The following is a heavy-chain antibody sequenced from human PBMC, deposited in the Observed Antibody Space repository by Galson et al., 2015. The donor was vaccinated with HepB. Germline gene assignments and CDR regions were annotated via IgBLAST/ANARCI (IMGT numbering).Heavy chain of an antibody. CDR2: ISAYNGDT. Sequence: SVKVSCKASGYIFSHHGISWVRQAPGQGLEWMGWISAYNGDTNYQQKFQGRVTMTTDTSTSTAYMGLRSLTSDDTAVYYCARDPSNTSGRWVYLDYWGQGTLVTVSS. J-gene: IGHJ4*02. D-gene: IGHD6-19*01. V-gene: IGHV1-18*01. CDR3: ARDPSNTSGRWVYLDY. CDR1: GYIFSHHG.